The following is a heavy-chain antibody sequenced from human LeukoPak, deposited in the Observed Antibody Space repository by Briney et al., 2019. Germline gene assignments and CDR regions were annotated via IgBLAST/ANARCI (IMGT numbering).Heavy chain of an antibody. D-gene: IGHD3-10*01. V-gene: IGHV3-23*01. CDR2: ISGSGGST. CDR3: AKDLSTRFTMVRGVKDY. Sequence: GGSLRLSCAASGFTFSSYGMSWVRQAPGKGLEWVSAISGSGGSTYYADSVKGRFTISRDNSKNTLYLQMNSLRAEDTAVYYCAKDLSTRFTMVRGVKDYWGQGTLVTVSS. J-gene: IGHJ4*02. CDR1: GFTFSSYG.